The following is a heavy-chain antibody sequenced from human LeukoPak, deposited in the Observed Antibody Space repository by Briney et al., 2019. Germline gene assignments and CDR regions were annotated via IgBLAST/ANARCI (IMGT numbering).Heavy chain of an antibody. V-gene: IGHV4-38-2*02. Sequence: PSETLSLTCTVAGFSISKGFYWGWVRQPPGKGLEFIATIYHDGTSHYNPSLESRATISVDTSRNQFSLNLASVTAADPAVYYCARDVSWDESFQRWGQGTLVTVSS. D-gene: IGHD1-26*01. CDR3: ARDVSWDESFQR. J-gene: IGHJ1*01. CDR2: IYHDGTS. CDR1: GFSISKGFY.